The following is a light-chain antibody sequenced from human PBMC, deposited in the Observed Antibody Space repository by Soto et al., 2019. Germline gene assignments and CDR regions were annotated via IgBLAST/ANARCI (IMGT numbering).Light chain of an antibody. Sequence: QSVLTQPASVSGSPGQSITISCTGTSSDIGTYNLVSWYQHYPGKAPKLMIYDVNRRPPGVPDRFFGSKSGNTASLTVSGLQAEDEADYYCVSFAGGTYVFGTGTKVTVL. CDR2: DVN. V-gene: IGLV2-23*02. CDR3: VSFAGGTYV. J-gene: IGLJ1*01. CDR1: SSDIGTYNL.